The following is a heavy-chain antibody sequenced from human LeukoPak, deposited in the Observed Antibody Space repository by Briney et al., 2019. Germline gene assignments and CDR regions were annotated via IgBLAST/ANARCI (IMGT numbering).Heavy chain of an antibody. V-gene: IGHV3-48*01. Sequence: GGSLRLSCAASGFTFSSYAMSWVRQAPGKGLEWVSAISGSSSTIYYADSVKGRFTISRDNAKNSLYLQMNSLRAEDTAVYYCARDAPDLTRRDFDYWGQGTLVTVSS. J-gene: IGHJ4*02. CDR2: ISGSSSTI. CDR3: ARDAPDLTRRDFDY. CDR1: GFTFSSYA. D-gene: IGHD4-11*01.